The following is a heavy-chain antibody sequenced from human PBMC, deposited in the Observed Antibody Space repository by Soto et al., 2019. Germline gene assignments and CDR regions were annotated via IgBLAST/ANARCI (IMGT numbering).Heavy chain of an antibody. CDR2: IWYDGSKQ. CDR3: AGASPQPEPYDFDY. J-gene: IGHJ4*02. CDR1: GFVFSNFG. Sequence: TGGSLRLSCVVSGFVFSNFGMHWVRQAPDKGLEWLAVIWYDGSKQYYGDSVKGRFTISRDNSKNTVYLQMNSLRVEDTAVYFCAGASPQPEPYDFDYWGQGTLVTVSS. V-gene: IGHV3-33*01. D-gene: IGHD3-16*01.